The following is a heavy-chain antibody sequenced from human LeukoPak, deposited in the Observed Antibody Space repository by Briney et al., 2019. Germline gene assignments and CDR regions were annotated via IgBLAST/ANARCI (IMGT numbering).Heavy chain of an antibody. J-gene: IGHJ4*02. CDR1: GFTFSSYA. V-gene: IGHV3-23*01. CDR3: AKKRSGGGFDY. CDR2: ISGSGGST. D-gene: IGHD2-15*01. Sequence: PGGSLRLSCAASGFTFSSYAMSWVRQAPGKGLEWVSTISGSGGSTYYADAVKGRFTISRDNSKNTMHLQMNSLRAEDTAVYYCAKKRSGGGFDYWGQGTLVTVSS.